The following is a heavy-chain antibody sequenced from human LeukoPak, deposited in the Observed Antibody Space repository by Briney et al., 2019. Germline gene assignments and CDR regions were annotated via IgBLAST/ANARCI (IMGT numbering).Heavy chain of an antibody. CDR3: VVLNWGPRGGRGIVDY. D-gene: IGHD7-27*01. CDR2: ISAYNGNT. Sequence: ASVKVSCKASGYTFTSYGISWVRQAPGQGLEWMGWISAYNGNTNYAQKLQGRVTMTTDTSTSTAYMELRSLRSDDTAVYYCVVLNWGPRGGRGIVDYWGQGTLVTVSS. V-gene: IGHV1-18*01. J-gene: IGHJ4*02. CDR1: GYTFTSYG.